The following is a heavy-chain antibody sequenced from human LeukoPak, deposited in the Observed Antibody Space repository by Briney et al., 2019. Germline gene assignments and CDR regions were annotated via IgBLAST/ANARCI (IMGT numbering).Heavy chain of an antibody. V-gene: IGHV3-53*05. Sequence: GGSLRLSCAASGFTVSSNYMSWVRQAPGKGLEWVSVIYSGGSTYYADSVKGRFTISRDSSKNTLYLQMNSLRAEDTAVYYCATGRRTGGRRGYYYYYMDVWGKGTTVTVSS. J-gene: IGHJ6*03. CDR2: IYSGGST. CDR1: GFTVSSNY. CDR3: ATGRRTGGRRGYYYYYMDV.